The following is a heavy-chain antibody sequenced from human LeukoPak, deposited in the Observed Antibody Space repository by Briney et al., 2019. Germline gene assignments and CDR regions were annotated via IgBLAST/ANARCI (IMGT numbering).Heavy chain of an antibody. J-gene: IGHJ4*02. CDR1: GFTFSSYE. CDR2: ISSSGSTI. Sequence: PGGSLRLSCAASGFTFSSYEMNWVRQAPGKGLEWVSYISSSGSTIYYADSVKGRFTISRDNAKNSLYLQMNSLRAEDTAVYYCAREEDDSSDYWGQGTQVTVSS. CDR3: AREEDDSSDY. V-gene: IGHV3-48*03. D-gene: IGHD3-22*01.